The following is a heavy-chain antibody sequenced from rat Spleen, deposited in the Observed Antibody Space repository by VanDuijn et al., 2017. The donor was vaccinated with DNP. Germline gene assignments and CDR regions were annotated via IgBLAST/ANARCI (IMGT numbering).Heavy chain of an antibody. J-gene: IGHJ2*01. CDR1: GFSLTTNG. D-gene: IGHD3-8*01. CDR3: TREREPNKNPYDFDC. CDR2: ISSGGKT. Sequence: QVQLKESGPGLVQPSQTLSLTCTVSGFSLTTNGVSWVRQPPGKGLEWIAAISSGGKTYYNSALKSRLSISRDTSKSQVFLRMNSLQTEDTAIYFCTREREPNKNPYDFDCWGQGVMVTVSS. V-gene: IGHV2S12*01.